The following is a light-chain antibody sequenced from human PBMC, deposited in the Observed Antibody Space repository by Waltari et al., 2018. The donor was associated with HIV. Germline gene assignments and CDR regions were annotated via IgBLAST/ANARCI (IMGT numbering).Light chain of an antibody. CDR3: QQYGHSPPYT. Sequence: EIVLTQSPGTLSLSPGERVTLSCRPSQSISSNYLALHQQKPGQAPRLLIFGASTRATGVPDRFSGSGSGTDFTLTISGLEPEDFAVYYCQQYGHSPPYTFGQGTKLEIK. CDR1: QSISSNY. J-gene: IGKJ2*01. V-gene: IGKV3-20*01. CDR2: GAS.